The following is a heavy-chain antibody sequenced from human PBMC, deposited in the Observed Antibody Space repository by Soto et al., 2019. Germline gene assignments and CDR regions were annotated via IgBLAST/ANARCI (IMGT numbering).Heavy chain of an antibody. CDR2: IYPGDSDT. CDR3: ATLGYCSGGSCSRAIGY. V-gene: IGHV5-51*01. Sequence: PGESLKISCKGSGYSFTSYWIGWVRQMPGKDLEWMGIIYPGDSDTRYSPSFQGQVTISADKSISTAYLQWSSLKASDTAMYYCATLGYCSGGSCSRAIGYWGQGTLVTVSS. J-gene: IGHJ4*02. CDR1: GYSFTSYW. D-gene: IGHD2-15*01.